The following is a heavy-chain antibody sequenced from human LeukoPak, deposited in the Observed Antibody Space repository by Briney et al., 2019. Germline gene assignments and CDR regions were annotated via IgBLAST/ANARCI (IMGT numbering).Heavy chain of an antibody. J-gene: IGHJ4*02. CDR3: AKSRDRYCSSTSCYFIWSY. CDR2: ISGSGGST. Sequence: GGSLRLSCAASGFTFSSYAMSWVRQAPGKGLEWVSAISGSGGSTYYADSVKGRFTISRDNSKNTLYLQMNSLRAEDTAVYYCAKSRDRYCSSTSCYFIWSYWGQGTLVTVSS. V-gene: IGHV3-23*01. D-gene: IGHD2-2*01. CDR1: GFTFSSYA.